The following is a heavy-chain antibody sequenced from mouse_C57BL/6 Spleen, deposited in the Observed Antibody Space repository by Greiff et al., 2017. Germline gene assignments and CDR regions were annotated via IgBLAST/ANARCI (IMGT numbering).Heavy chain of an antibody. V-gene: IGHV1-82*01. CDR1: GYAFSSSW. D-gene: IGHD3-2*02. J-gene: IGHJ4*01. Sequence: QVQLQQSGPELVKPGASVKISCKASGYAFSSSWMNWVKQRPGKGLEWIGRIYPGDGDTNYNGKFKGKATLTADESSSTAYMQLNSLTSEDSAVYFCEREENSSGYYAMDYWGQGTSVTVSS. CDR2: IYPGDGDT. CDR3: EREENSSGYYAMDY.